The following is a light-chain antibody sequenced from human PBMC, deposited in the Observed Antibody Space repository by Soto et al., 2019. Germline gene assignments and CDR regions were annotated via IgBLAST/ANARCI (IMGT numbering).Light chain of an antibody. CDR1: SSNIGAGYD. V-gene: IGLV1-40*01. Sequence: QSVLTQPPSVSGAPGQRVTISCTGSSSNIGAGYDVHWYQQLPGTAPKLLIYGNSNRPSGVPDRFSGSKSGTSASLAITGLQAEDEAEYNCQSYDSSLSGPVVFGGGTKLTVL. J-gene: IGLJ2*01. CDR2: GNS. CDR3: QSYDSSLSGPVV.